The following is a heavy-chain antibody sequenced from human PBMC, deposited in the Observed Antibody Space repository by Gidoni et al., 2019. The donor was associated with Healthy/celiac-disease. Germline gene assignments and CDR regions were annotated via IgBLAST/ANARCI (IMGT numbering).Heavy chain of an antibody. V-gene: IGHV4-34*01. CDR1: GGSFSGYY. D-gene: IGHD2-15*01. J-gene: IGHJ6*02. Sequence: QVQLQQWGAGLLKPSETLSLTCAVYGGSFSGYYWSWIRQPPGKGLEWIGEINNSGSTNDNPSLKSRVTISVDTSKNQFSLKLSSVTAADTAVYYCARGSGRYCSGGSCHSPLYYYGMDVWGQGTTVTVSS. CDR2: INNSGST. CDR3: ARGSGRYCSGGSCHSPLYYYGMDV.